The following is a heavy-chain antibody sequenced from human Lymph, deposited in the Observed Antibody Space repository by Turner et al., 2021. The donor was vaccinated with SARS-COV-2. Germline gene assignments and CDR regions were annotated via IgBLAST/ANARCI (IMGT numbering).Heavy chain of an antibody. D-gene: IGHD1-20*01. CDR2: IIPMLDIA. CDR1: GGTFSSYA. Sequence: QVQLVQSGAEVKKPGSSVKVSCKASGGTFSSYAISWVRQAPGQGLEWMGGIIPMLDIANYAQKSQGRVTITADKSTSTAYMELSSLRSEETAEYYCASDVTGPLGYWGQGTLVTVSS. CDR3: ASDVTGPLGY. J-gene: IGHJ4*02. V-gene: IGHV1-69*10.